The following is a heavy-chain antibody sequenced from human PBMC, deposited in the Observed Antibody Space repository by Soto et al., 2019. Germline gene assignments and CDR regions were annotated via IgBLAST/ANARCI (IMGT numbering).Heavy chain of an antibody. Sequence: PSETLSLTCAVYGGSFSGYYWSWIRQPPGKGLEWIGEINHSGSTNYNPSLKSRVTISVDTSKNQFSLKLSSVTAADTAVYYCARGPRRYSSSSPQYFDYWGQGTLVTVS. V-gene: IGHV4-34*01. J-gene: IGHJ4*02. CDR3: ARGPRRYSSSSPQYFDY. CDR1: GGSFSGYY. D-gene: IGHD6-6*01. CDR2: INHSGST.